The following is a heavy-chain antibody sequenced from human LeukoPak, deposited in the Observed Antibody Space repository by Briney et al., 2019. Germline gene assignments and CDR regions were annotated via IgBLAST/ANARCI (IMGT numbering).Heavy chain of an antibody. CDR2: IKEDGSEK. J-gene: IGHJ4*02. CDR1: GFNFNNYW. V-gene: IGHV3-7*01. Sequence: GESLQISCGASGFNFNNYWMSWVRQAPVKGREWLASIKEDGSEKYYVDSVKGRFTISRDNSKNLVYLQMNRLGAADTAVYSCAATPHFYYFDFWGRGTLVTVSS. CDR3: AATPHFYYFDF.